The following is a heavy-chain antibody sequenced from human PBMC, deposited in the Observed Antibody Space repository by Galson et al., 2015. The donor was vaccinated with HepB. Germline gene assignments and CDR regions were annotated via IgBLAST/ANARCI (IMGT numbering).Heavy chain of an antibody. CDR3: ARGGSSSWLYYYYYGMDV. J-gene: IGHJ6*02. CDR2: ISAYNGNT. Sequence: SVKVSCKASGYTFTSYGISWVRQAPGQGLEWMGWISAYNGNTNYAQKLQGRVTTTTDTSTSTAYMELRSLRSDDTAVYYCARGGSSSWLYYYYYGMDVWGQGTTVTVSS. V-gene: IGHV1-18*04. CDR1: GYTFTSYG. D-gene: IGHD6-13*01.